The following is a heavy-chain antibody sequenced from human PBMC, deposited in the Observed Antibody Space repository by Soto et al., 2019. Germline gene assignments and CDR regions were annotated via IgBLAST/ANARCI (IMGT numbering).Heavy chain of an antibody. V-gene: IGHV3-13*01. CDR2: IGTAGDT. J-gene: IGHJ3*02. CDR3: ARERGVGSSWYDGAFDI. CDR1: GFTFSSYD. D-gene: IGHD6-13*01. Sequence: GGSLRLSCAASGFTFSSYDMRWVRQAPGKGLEWVSAIGTAGDTYYPGSVKGRFTISRENAKNSLYLQMNSLRAGDTAVYYCARERGVGSSWYDGAFDIWGQGTMVTVSS.